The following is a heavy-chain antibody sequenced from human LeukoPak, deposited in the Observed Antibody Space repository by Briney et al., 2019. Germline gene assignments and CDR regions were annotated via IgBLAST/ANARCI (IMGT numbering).Heavy chain of an antibody. J-gene: IGHJ4*02. CDR2: IYYSGST. Sequence: PSETLSLTCTVSGGSISSGDYYWSWIRQPPGKGLEWIGYIYYSGSTYYNPSLKSRVTISVDTSKNQFSLKLSSVTAADTAVYYCARAGVYGDYAAYYWGQGTLVTVSS. CDR1: GGSISSGDYY. V-gene: IGHV4-30-4*01. D-gene: IGHD4-17*01. CDR3: ARAGVYGDYAAYY.